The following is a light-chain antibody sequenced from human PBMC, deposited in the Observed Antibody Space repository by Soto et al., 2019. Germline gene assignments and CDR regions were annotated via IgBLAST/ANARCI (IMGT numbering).Light chain of an antibody. CDR1: QSVSSY. J-gene: IGKJ1*01. Sequence: EIVLTQSPATLSLSPGERATLSCRASQSVSSYLAWYQQKLGQAPRLLIYDASNRATGIPPRVSASGSGTDFTPTITSPEPEAFAVYYGQTRSNWPPLTFGQGTKVEIK. CDR3: QTRSNWPPLT. CDR2: DAS. V-gene: IGKV3-11*01.